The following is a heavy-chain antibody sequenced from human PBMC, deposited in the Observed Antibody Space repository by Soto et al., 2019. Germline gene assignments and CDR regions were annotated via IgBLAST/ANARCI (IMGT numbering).Heavy chain of an antibody. V-gene: IGHV3-21*01. Sequence: PGGSLRLSCAASGFTFSTYGMNWVRQAPGKGLEWVSSITSSSSYIYYADSVKGRFTISRDNAKNSLYLQMNSLRAEDTAMYYCARVYSSGMDVWGQGTTVTVSS. D-gene: IGHD6-19*01. CDR3: ARVYSSGMDV. CDR1: GFTFSTYG. J-gene: IGHJ6*01. CDR2: ITSSSSYI.